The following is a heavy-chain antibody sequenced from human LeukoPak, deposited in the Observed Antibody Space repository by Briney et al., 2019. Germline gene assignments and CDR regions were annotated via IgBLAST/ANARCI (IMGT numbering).Heavy chain of an antibody. D-gene: IGHD6-13*01. J-gene: IGHJ4*02. CDR1: GFTFSHAW. V-gene: IGHV3-15*01. Sequence: GGSLRLSRAASGFTFSHAWVSWVRQAPGKGLEWVGRIKSKTDGGTTDYAAPVKGRFTISRDDSKNTLYLQMNSLKTEDTAVYYSTKARYSSYAGGQGTLVTVSS. CDR2: IKSKTDGGTT. CDR3: TKARYSSYA.